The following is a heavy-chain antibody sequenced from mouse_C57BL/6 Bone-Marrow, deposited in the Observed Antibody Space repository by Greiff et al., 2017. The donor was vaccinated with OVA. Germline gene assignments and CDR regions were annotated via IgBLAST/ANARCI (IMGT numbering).Heavy chain of an antibody. CDR3: ARRYYFDY. CDR1: GFTFSSYA. Sequence: EVKLVESGGGLVKPGGSLKLSCAASGFTFSSYAMPWVRQTPEKRLEWVATISDGGSYTYYPDNVKDRFTISRDNAKNNLYLQMSHLKSEDTAMYYCARRYYFDYWGQGTTLTVSS. CDR2: ISDGGSYT. V-gene: IGHV5-4*03. J-gene: IGHJ2*01.